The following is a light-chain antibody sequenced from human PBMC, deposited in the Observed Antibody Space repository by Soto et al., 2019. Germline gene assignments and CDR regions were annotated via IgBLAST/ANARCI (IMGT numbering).Light chain of an antibody. J-gene: IGLJ3*02. CDR2: EVT. Sequence: QSVLTQPASVSGSPGQSITISCTGTNSDVGIYNLVSWYQQHPGKAPKLIIYEVTKRPSGVSNRFSGSKSDNTASLTISGLQAEDEADYYCSSYADTNPLGVFGGGTKLTVL. CDR3: SSYADTNPLGV. V-gene: IGLV2-14*02. CDR1: NSDVGIYNL.